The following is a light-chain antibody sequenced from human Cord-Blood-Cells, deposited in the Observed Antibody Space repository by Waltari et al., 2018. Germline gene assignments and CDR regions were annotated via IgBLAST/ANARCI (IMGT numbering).Light chain of an antibody. CDR1: SSDVGGYNY. CDR2: EVS. Sequence: QSALTQPASVSGSPGQSITIPCPGPSSDVGGYNYASWYQQHPGKAPKLMIYEVSNRPSGVSNRFSGSKSGNTASLTISGLQAEDEADYYCSSYTSSSTYFFGTGTKVTVL. CDR3: SSYTSSSTYF. J-gene: IGLJ1*01. V-gene: IGLV2-14*01.